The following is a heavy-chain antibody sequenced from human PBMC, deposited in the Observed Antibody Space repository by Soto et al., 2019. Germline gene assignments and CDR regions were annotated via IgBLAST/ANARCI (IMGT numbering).Heavy chain of an antibody. CDR2: IYYSGST. CDR1: GGSISSYY. J-gene: IGHJ6*02. V-gene: IGHV4-59*01. Sequence: SETLSLTCTVSGGSISSYYWSWIRQPPGKGLEWIGYIYYSGSTNYNPSLKSRVTISVDTSKNQFSLKLSSVTAAXTAVYYCXXXXXXXVIMDYYGMDVWGQGTTVTVSS. CDR3: XXXXXXXVIMDYYGMDV. D-gene: IGHD3-10*01.